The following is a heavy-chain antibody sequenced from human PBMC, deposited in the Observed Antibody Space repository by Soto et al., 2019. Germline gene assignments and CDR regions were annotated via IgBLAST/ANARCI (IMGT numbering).Heavy chain of an antibody. D-gene: IGHD1-26*01. V-gene: IGHV3-23*01. CDR3: AKDTIAKVGATGISWFDP. Sequence: EVQLLESGGGLVQPGGSLRLSCAASGFTFSSYAMSWVRQAPGKGLEWVSAISGSGGSTYYADSVKGRFTISRDNSKNTLYLQMNSLRAEDTAVYYCAKDTIAKVGATGISWFDPWGQGTLVTVSS. J-gene: IGHJ5*02. CDR2: ISGSGGST. CDR1: GFTFSSYA.